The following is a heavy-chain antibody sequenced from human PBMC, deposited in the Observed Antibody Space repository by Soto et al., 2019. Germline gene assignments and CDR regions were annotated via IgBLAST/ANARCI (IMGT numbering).Heavy chain of an antibody. V-gene: IGHV3-43*01. CDR2: ISWDGDTT. CDR1: GFTFDDHN. CDR3: ASSQGDY. J-gene: IGHJ4*02. Sequence: DLVESGGVVVQPGGSLRLSCAASGFTFDDHNMHWVRQAPGKGLEWVSLISWDGDTTYYADSVKGRFTISRDNSKNSLYLQMKALTTEDTALYYCASSQGDYWGQGTLVTVSS.